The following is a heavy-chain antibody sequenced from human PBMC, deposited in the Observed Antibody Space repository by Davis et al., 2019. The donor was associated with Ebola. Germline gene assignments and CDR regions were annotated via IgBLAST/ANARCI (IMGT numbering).Heavy chain of an antibody. CDR3: ARGLGMGWFDP. J-gene: IGHJ5*02. D-gene: IGHD6-13*01. CDR1: VGSFNGYY. Sequence: SETLSLTCAVYVGSFNGYYWTWIRQPPGKGLEWIGQINHSGSTNHNPSLKSRVTISVDTSKNQFSLKLTSVTAADTAVYYCARGLGMGWFDPWGQGTLVTVSS. CDR2: INHSGST. V-gene: IGHV4-34*01.